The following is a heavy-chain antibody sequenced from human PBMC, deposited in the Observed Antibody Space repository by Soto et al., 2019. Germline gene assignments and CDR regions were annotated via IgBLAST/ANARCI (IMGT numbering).Heavy chain of an antibody. CDR3: ARDKATVTTYDPRFSRPQGFDP. J-gene: IGHJ5*02. CDR1: GYSLRGNY. V-gene: IGHV1-2*02. CDR2: INPNSSGT. Sequence: ASVKVSCKASGYSLRGNYIHWVRQTPGQGLEWMGWINPNSSGTNYAQKFQGRVTMTRDTSISTAYMELSRLRSDDTAVYYCARDKATVTTYDPRFSRPQGFDPWGQGTLVTVSS. D-gene: IGHD4-17*01.